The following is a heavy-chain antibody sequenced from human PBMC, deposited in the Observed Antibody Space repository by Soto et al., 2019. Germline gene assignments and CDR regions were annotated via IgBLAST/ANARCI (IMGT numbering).Heavy chain of an antibody. J-gene: IGHJ6*02. CDR2: TYYRSKWYN. CDR3: ARDNPIIAARRYYYGMGV. Sequence: SQTLSLTCAISGDSVSSNSAAWNWIRQSPSRGLEWLGRTYYRSKWYNDYAVSVKSRITINPDTSKNQFSLQLNSVTPEDTAVYYCARDNPIIAARRYYYGMGVWGQGTTVTVSS. V-gene: IGHV6-1*01. D-gene: IGHD6-6*01. CDR1: GDSVSSNSAA.